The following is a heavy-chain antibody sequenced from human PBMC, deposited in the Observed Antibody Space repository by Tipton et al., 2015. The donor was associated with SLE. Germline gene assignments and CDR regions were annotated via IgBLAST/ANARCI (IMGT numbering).Heavy chain of an antibody. CDR2: IFYTGSA. CDR3: ARDRFHGWFDP. J-gene: IGHJ5*02. CDR1: GGPISRHY. Sequence: TLSLTCTISGGPISRHYWSWIRQPPGKGLEWIGYIFYTGSANYNPSLKSRVTISLDTSKNQFSLKLNSVTAADTAVYYCARDRFHGWFDPWGQGTLVTVSS. V-gene: IGHV4-59*11.